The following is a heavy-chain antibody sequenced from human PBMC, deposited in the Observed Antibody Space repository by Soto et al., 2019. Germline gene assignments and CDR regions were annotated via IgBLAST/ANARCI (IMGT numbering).Heavy chain of an antibody. CDR2: INHSGST. CDR1: GGSFSGYY. V-gene: IGHV4-34*01. CDR3: ARGRLRYFEWLLSVLFDY. Sequence: QVQLQQWGAGLLKPSETLSLTCAVYGGSFSGYYWSLIRQPPGKGLGWIGEINHSGSTNYNPSHKSRVTISVATSKNQSSLKLSSVTASDTSVYYCARGRLRYFEWLLSVLFDYWGQGTLVTFSS. J-gene: IGHJ4*02. D-gene: IGHD3-9*01.